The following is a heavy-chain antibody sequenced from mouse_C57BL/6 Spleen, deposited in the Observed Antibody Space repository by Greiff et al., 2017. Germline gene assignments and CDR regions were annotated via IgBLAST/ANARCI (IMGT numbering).Heavy chain of an antibody. CDR2: ISSGSSTI. Sequence: EVHLVESGGGLVKPGGSLKLSCAASGFTFSDYGMHWVRQAPEKGLEWVAYISSGSSTIYYADTVKGRFTISRDNAKNTLFLRMTSLRSADTAMYCCARGDSSGYWFAYWGQGTLVTVSA. CDR3: ARGDSSGYWFAY. J-gene: IGHJ3*01. CDR1: GFTFSDYG. V-gene: IGHV5-17*01. D-gene: IGHD3-2*02.